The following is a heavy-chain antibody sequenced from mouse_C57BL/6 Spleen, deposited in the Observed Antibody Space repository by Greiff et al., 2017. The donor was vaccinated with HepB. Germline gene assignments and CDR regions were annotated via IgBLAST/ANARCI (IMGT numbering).Heavy chain of an antibody. D-gene: IGHD3-2*02. V-gene: IGHV1-69*01. J-gene: IGHJ4*01. CDR1: GYTFTSYW. CDR3: ARLGSSGNGYYAMDY. Sequence: QVQLQQPGTELVKPGASVKLSCKASGYTFTSYWMHWVKQRPGQGLEWIGEIDPSDSYTNYNQKFKGKSTLTVDKSSSTAYMQLSSLTSEDSAVYYCARLGSSGNGYYAMDYWGQGTSVTVSS. CDR2: IDPSDSYT.